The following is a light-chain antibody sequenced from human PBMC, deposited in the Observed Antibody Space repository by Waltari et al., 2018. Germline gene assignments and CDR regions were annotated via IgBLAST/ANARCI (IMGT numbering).Light chain of an antibody. CDR2: DAS. V-gene: IGKV1-33*01. CDR3: QQYASLPLT. CDR1: QDISKN. J-gene: IGKJ4*01. Sequence: DIQMTQSPFSLSGSVGDRVIITCQASQDISKNLNWFQQKPGKAPRLLIYDASNLHTGGRSRFSGCAAGTEYTLAISGLQPEDIATYYCQQYASLPLTFGGGTKVEIK.